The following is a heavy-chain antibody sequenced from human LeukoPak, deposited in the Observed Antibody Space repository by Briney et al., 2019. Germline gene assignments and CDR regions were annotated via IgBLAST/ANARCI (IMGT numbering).Heavy chain of an antibody. Sequence: SETLSLTCTVSGGSISSNYWSWIRQPPGKGLEWIGYIYYSGSTNYNPSLKSRVTISVDTSKNQFSLKLSSVTAADTAVYYCARKYYYDSSGSRAFDIWGQGTMVTVSS. CDR1: GGSISSNY. CDR3: ARKYYYDSSGSRAFDI. V-gene: IGHV4-59*01. D-gene: IGHD3-22*01. J-gene: IGHJ3*02. CDR2: IYYSGST.